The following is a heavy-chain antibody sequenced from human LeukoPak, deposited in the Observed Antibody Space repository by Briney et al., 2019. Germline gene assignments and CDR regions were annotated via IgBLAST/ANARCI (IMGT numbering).Heavy chain of an antibody. CDR1: GYIFTGYN. V-gene: IGHV1-2*06. CDR2: INLNSGDT. D-gene: IGHD3-16*01. J-gene: IGHJ3*02. Sequence: ASVKVSCKASGYIFTGYNVHWVRQAPGQGLEWMGRINLNSGDTDFAQNFQDRVTLTRATSVTTAFMELSSLRFDDTALYYCASPFQSASDTFDIWGQGTMVTVSS. CDR3: ASPFQSASDTFDI.